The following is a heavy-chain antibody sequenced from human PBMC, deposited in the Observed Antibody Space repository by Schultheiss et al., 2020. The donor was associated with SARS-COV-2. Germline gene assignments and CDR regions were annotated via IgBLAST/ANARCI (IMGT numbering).Heavy chain of an antibody. J-gene: IGHJ4*02. V-gene: IGHV4-34*01. CDR2: INHSGST. CDR1: GGSFSGYY. D-gene: IGHD3-22*01. Sequence: SETLSLTCAVYGGSFSGYYWSWIRQPPGKGLEWIGEINHSGSTNYNPSLKSRVTISVDTSKNQFSLKLSSVTAADTAVYYCARDYYDSSGYSAVDYWGQGTLVTVSS. CDR3: ARDYYDSSGYSAVDY.